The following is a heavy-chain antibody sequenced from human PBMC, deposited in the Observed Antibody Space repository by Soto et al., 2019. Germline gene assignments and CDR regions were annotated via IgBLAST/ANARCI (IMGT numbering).Heavy chain of an antibody. D-gene: IGHD6-19*01. J-gene: IGHJ6*02. CDR1: GFVFSTYS. CDR3: ANQKIRFSVAGTLYGLGV. V-gene: IGHV3-48*02. CDR2: ISSTSGTI. Sequence: EGQLVESGGNLVRPGGSLRLSCGASGFVFSTYSMNWVRQAPGKGLEWISYISSTSGTIYYADSVKGRFTIFRDNAKNSLFLQMNGLRDDDTAVYYCANQKIRFSVAGTLYGLGVWGQGTTVTVSS.